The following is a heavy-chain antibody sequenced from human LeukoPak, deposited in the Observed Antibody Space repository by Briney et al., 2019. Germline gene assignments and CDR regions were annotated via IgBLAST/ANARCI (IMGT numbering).Heavy chain of an antibody. D-gene: IGHD3-3*01. J-gene: IGHJ4*02. V-gene: IGHV3-30-3*01. CDR1: GFTFSSYA. Sequence: GGSLRLSCAASGFTFSSYAMHWVRQAPGKGLEWVAVISYDGSNKYYADSVKGRFTISRDNSKNTLYLQMNSLRAEDTAVYYCAREPFWSGYYSNLHFDYWGQGTLVTVSS. CDR2: ISYDGSNK. CDR3: AREPFWSGYYSNLHFDY.